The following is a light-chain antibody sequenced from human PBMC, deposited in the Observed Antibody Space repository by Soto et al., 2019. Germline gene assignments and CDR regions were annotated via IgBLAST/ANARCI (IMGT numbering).Light chain of an antibody. CDR3: QQYRSSPIT. CDR2: GAS. J-gene: IGKJ5*01. Sequence: EIVLTQSPGTLSLPPGERATISCRASQSVSSSYLAWYQQKPGQAPRLLIYGASSRATGIPDRFSGSGSGTDFTLTISRLEPEDFAVYYCQQYRSSPITFGQGTRLEIK. CDR1: QSVSSSY. V-gene: IGKV3-20*01.